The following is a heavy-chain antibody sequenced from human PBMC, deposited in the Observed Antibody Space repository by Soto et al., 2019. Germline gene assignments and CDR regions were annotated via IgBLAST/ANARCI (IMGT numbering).Heavy chain of an antibody. V-gene: IGHV1-69*01. Sequence: QVQLVQSGPEVKKPGSSVKVSCKASGGTLSSSAVSWVRQAPGQGLEWMGGTIPILGTPTYAQKFQGRLSITADESTNTAYMELNSLTSEDTAVYYCARGESSDTGGDWGQGTRVTVSS. D-gene: IGHD3-22*01. J-gene: IGHJ4*02. CDR3: ARGESSDTGGD. CDR1: GGTLSSSA. CDR2: TIPILGTP.